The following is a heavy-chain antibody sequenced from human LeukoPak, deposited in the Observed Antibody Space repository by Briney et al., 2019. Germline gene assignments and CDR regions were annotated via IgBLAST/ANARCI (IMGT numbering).Heavy chain of an antibody. CDR2: ISYDGSNK. CDR1: GFTFSSYA. CDR3: ARAPGRDGYNSDFDY. J-gene: IGHJ4*02. V-gene: IGHV3-30*01. Sequence: GGSLRLSCAASGFTFSSYAMHWVRQAPGKGLEWVAVISYDGSNKYYADSVKGRFTISRDNSKNTLYLQMNSLRAEDTAVYYCARAPGRDGYNSDFDYWGQRTLVTVSS. D-gene: IGHD5-24*01.